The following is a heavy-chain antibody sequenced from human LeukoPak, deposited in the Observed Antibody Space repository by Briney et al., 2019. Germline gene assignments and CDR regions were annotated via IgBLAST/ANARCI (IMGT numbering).Heavy chain of an antibody. V-gene: IGHV3-30*18. J-gene: IGHJ4*02. D-gene: IGHD3-22*01. CDR2: ISYDGSNK. Sequence: PGGSLRLSCAASGFTFSSYGMHWVRQAPGKGLEWVAVISYDGSNKYYADSVKGRFTISRDNSKNTLYLQMNSLRAEDTAVYYCAKDALYDSSGYWFDYWGQGTLVTVSS. CDR1: GFTFSSYG. CDR3: AKDALYDSSGYWFDY.